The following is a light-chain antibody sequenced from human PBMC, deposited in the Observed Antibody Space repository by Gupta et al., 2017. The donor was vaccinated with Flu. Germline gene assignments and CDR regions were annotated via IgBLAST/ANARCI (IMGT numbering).Light chain of an antibody. Sequence: PPSLSAYVGDRVTITCRASQGIGNYLAWFQQKPGKVPSLLIYAGSTLQSGVPSRFSGSASGTDFTLTIDSLQPEDVATYYCQKYNSAPRTFGQGTKVEIK. CDR1: QGIGNY. CDR3: QKYNSAPRT. V-gene: IGKV1-27*01. J-gene: IGKJ1*01. CDR2: AGS.